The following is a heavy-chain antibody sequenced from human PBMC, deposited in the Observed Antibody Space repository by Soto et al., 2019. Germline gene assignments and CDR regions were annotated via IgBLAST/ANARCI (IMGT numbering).Heavy chain of an antibody. CDR3: ARDVNSDSSGYYPRNWYFYL. J-gene: IGHJ2*01. Sequence: QVQLVQSGAEVKKPGSSVTVSCKASGGTFSSYAISWVRQAPGPGMEWMGGIIPIFVTANYAQKFQGRVTITEDESTSTADIELSSLRSEDTAVYYCARDVNSDSSGYYPRNWYFYLWGRGTLVTVSS. CDR2: IIPIFVTA. CDR1: GGTFSSYA. D-gene: IGHD3-22*01. V-gene: IGHV1-69*01.